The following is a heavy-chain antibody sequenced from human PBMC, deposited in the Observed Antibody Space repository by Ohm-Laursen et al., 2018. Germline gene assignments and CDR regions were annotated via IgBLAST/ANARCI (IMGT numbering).Heavy chain of an antibody. CDR3: ARALYYYDSSGYYYERALYYFDY. CDR1: GFTFSNYE. V-gene: IGHV3-48*03. J-gene: IGHJ4*02. D-gene: IGHD3-22*01. CDR2: IGSSGITK. Sequence: SLRLSCAASGFTFSNYEVNWVRQAPGKGLEWVSYIGSSGITKYYADSVKGRFTVSRDNAKNSLYLQMNSLRAEDTAVYYCARALYYYDSSGYYYERALYYFDYWGQGTLVTVSS.